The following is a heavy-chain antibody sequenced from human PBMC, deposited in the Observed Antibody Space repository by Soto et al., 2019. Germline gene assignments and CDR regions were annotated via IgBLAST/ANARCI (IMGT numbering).Heavy chain of an antibody. CDR2: ISWNSGSI. J-gene: IGHJ4*02. CDR3: ATSIAVAGTGGDY. D-gene: IGHD6-19*01. CDR1: GFTFDDYA. V-gene: IGHV3-9*01. Sequence: DVQLVESGGGLVQPGRSLRLSCAASGFTFDDYAMHWVRQAPGKGLEWVSGISWNSGSIGYADSVKGRFTISRDNAKNSLYLQMNSLRAEDTALYYCATSIAVAGTGGDYWGQGTLVTVSS.